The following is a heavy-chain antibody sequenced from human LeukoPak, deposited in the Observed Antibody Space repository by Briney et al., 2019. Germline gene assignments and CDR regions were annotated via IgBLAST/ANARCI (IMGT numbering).Heavy chain of an antibody. D-gene: IGHD4-23*01. CDR2: IYPGDSDT. J-gene: IGHJ4*02. V-gene: IGHV5-51*01. CDR1: GYSFTTYW. CDR3: ARHIDGGNSPFFDY. Sequence: GESLKSSCKTSGYSFTTYWIGWVRQMPGKGLEWMGIIYPGDSDTRYSPSFQGQVTISADKSISTAYLQWSSLKASDTAMFYCARHIDGGNSPFFDYWGQGTLVTVSS.